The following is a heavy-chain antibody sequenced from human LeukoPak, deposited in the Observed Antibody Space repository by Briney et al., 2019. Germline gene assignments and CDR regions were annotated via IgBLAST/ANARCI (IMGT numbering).Heavy chain of an antibody. V-gene: IGHV5-10-1*01. CDR1: GHSFTSYW. Sequence: GESLKISCKGSGHSFTSYWISWVRQMPGKGLEWMGRIDPSDSYTNYSPSFQGHVTISADKSISTAYLQWSSLKASDTAMYYCARRVSSSGWFYPWGQGTLVTVSS. D-gene: IGHD6-13*01. J-gene: IGHJ5*02. CDR2: IDPSDSYT. CDR3: ARRVSSSGWFYP.